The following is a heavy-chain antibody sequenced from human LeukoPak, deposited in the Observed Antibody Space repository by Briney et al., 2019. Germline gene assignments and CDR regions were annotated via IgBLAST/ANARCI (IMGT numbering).Heavy chain of an antibody. CDR2: ISYSGNT. J-gene: IGHJ4*02. CDR1: ARSITNYY. D-gene: IGHD3-3*01. V-gene: IGHV4-59*01. CDR3: ARDRASFDFWSGYYC. Sequence: SETLSLTCTVSARSITNYYWSWIRQPPGKGLEWIGYISYSGNTKYNPSLKSRVTMSVDSSKSQCSLKLSSVTAADTAVYYCARDRASFDFWSGYYCWGQGTLVTVSA.